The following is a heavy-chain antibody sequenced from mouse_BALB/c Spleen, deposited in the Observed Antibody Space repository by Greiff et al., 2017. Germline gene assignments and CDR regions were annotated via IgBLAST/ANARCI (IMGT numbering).Heavy chain of an antibody. D-gene: IGHD2-10*01. CDR1: GYTFTSYW. J-gene: IGHJ2*01. Sequence: VQLQQSGAELARPGASVKLSCKASGYTFTSYWMQWVKQRPGQGLEWIGAIYPGDGDTRYTQKFKGKATLTADKSSSTAYMQLSSLASEDSAVYYCARERTSYYGNLYFDYWGQGTTLTVSS. CDR2: IYPGDGDT. CDR3: ARERTSYYGNLYFDY. V-gene: IGHV1-87*01.